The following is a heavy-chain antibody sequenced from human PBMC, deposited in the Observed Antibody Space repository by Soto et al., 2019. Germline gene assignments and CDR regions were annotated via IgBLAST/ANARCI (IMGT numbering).Heavy chain of an antibody. V-gene: IGHV3-74*01. Sequence: GGSLRLSCAASGFTFSSYWMHWVRQAPGKGLVWVSRIKSDGSSTTYADSVKGRFTTSRDNAKNTLYLQMNSLRAEDTAVYYCARSSGPNVNFDYWGQGTLVTVSS. CDR3: ARSSGPNVNFDY. CDR2: IKSDGSST. CDR1: GFTFSSYW. D-gene: IGHD6-19*01. J-gene: IGHJ4*02.